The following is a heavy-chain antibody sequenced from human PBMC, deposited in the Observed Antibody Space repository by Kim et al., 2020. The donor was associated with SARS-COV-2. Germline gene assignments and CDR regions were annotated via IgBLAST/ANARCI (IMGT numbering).Heavy chain of an antibody. CDR3: ARAPPYSSGWTD. D-gene: IGHD6-19*01. CDR2: GGST. Sequence: GGSTYYADSVKGRCTISRDNSKNTLYLQMNSLRAEDTAVYYCARAPPYSSGWTDWGQGTLVTVSS. J-gene: IGHJ4*02. V-gene: IGHV3-53*01.